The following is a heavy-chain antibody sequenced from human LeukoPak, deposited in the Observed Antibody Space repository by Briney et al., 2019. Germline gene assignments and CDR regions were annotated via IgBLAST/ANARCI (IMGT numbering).Heavy chain of an antibody. J-gene: IGHJ4*02. V-gene: IGHV1-69*04. CDR1: GGTFSSYA. CDR2: IIPIFGIA. D-gene: IGHD1-7*01. Sequence: SVKVSCKASGGTFSSYAISWVRQAPGQGLEWMGRIIPIFGIANYAQRFQGRVTITADKSTSTAYMELSSLRSEDTAVYYCAREGGMTGTDLDYWGQGTLVTVSS. CDR3: AREGGMTGTDLDY.